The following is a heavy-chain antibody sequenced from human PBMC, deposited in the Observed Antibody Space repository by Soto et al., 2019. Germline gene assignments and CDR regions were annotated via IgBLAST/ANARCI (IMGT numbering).Heavy chain of an antibody. D-gene: IGHD3-9*01. Sequence: SETLSLTCTFSGGSISSSSYYWGWIRQPPGKGLEWIGSIYYSGSTYYNPSLKSRVTISVDTSKNQFSLKLRSVTAADAAVYYCAVFKYYDFLTGYLGRGYYFDYWGKGTLVTVSS. V-gene: IGHV4-39*01. CDR3: AVFKYYDFLTGYLGRGYYFDY. CDR2: IYYSGST. CDR1: GGSISSSSYY. J-gene: IGHJ4*02.